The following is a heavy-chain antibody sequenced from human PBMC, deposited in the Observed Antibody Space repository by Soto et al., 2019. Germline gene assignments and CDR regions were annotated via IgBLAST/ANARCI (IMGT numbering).Heavy chain of an antibody. J-gene: IGHJ6*03. CDR1: GFTFSSYS. CDR2: ISSSSSTI. V-gene: IGHV3-48*01. D-gene: IGHD2-2*01. Sequence: GESLKISCAASGFTFSSYSMNWVRQAPGKGLEWVSYISSSSSTIYYADSVKGRFTISRDNAKNSLYLQMNSLRAEDTAVYYCARGKCSSTSCYWSYYYMDVWGKGTTVTVSS. CDR3: ARGKCSSTSCYWSYYYMDV.